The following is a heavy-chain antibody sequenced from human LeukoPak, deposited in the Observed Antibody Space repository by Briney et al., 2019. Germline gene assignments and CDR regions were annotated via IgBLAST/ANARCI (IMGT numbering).Heavy chain of an antibody. CDR2: IYYSGST. CDR1: GGSISSSIYY. Sequence: SETLSLTCTVSGGSISSSIYYWGWIRQPPGKGLEWIGSIYYSGSTYYNPSLKSRVTISVDTSKNQFSLKLSSVTAADTAVYYCATLTTHRIWFDPWGQGTLVTVSS. J-gene: IGHJ5*02. CDR3: ATLTTHRIWFDP. V-gene: IGHV4-39*01. D-gene: IGHD4-11*01.